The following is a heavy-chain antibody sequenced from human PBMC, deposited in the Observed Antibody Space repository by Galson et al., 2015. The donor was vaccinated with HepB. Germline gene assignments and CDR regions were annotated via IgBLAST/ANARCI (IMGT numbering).Heavy chain of an antibody. CDR2: INPTNGDS. Sequence: SVKVSCKDSGYSLTAHYLRWVRQAPGPRLEWMGWINPTNGDSKIAQMLQGRVTMTRDTYVNTAYIELSGLRSDDTAIYYCARGGGRWYVDYWGQGSLVTVSS. D-gene: IGHD4-23*01. CDR1: GYSLTAHY. J-gene: IGHJ4*02. CDR3: ARGGGRWYVDY. V-gene: IGHV1-2*02.